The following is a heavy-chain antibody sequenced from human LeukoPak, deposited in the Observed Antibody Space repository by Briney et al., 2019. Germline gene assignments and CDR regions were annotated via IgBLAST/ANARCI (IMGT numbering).Heavy chain of an antibody. CDR2: IYYSGST. CDR3: AREGALYSGSYRRRGVAFDI. D-gene: IGHD1-26*01. Sequence: SETLSLTCTVSGGSISSYYWSWIRQPPGKGLEWIGYIYYSGSTNYSPSLKSRVTISVDTSKNQFSLKLSSVTAADTAVYYCAREGALYSGSYRRRGVAFDIWGQGTMVTVSS. CDR1: GGSISSYY. J-gene: IGHJ3*02. V-gene: IGHV4-59*01.